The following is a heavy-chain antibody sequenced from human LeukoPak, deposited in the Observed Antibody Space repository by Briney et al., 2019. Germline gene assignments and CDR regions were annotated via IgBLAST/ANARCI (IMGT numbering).Heavy chain of an antibody. CDR1: GFTFSSYA. CDR3: ARGSPGDYYYYGMDV. V-gene: IGHV3-30-3*01. CDR2: ISYDGSNK. J-gene: IGHJ6*02. Sequence: GGSLRLSCAASGFTFSSYAMHWVRQAPGKGLEWVAVISYDGSNKYYADSVKGRFTISRDNSKNTLYLQMNSLRAEDTAVYYCARGSPGDYYYYGMDVWGQGTTVTVSS. D-gene: IGHD3-10*01.